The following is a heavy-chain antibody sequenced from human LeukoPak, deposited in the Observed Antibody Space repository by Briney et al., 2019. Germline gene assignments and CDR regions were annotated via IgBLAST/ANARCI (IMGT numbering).Heavy chain of an antibody. Sequence: ETLSLTCTVSRGSISSSSYYWGWIRQPPGKGLEWIGSIYYSGSTFYNPSLKSRVTISVDTSKNQFSLKLSSVTAADTAVYYCARHVWAVPAARGWLDYWGQGTLVTVSS. D-gene: IGHD2-2*01. CDR1: RGSISSSSYY. CDR2: IYYSGST. CDR3: ARHVWAVPAARGWLDY. J-gene: IGHJ4*02. V-gene: IGHV4-39*01.